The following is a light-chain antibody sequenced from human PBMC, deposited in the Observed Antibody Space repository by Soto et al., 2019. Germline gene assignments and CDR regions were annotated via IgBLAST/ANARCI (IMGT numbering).Light chain of an antibody. J-gene: IGLJ3*02. CDR3: QTWGTAIRV. CDR2: LNSDGTH. Sequence: QPVLTQSPSASASLGDSVKLTCTLSSGHSSYAIAWHQQQPEEGPRYLMKLNSDGTHSKGDGIPDRFSGSSSGAERYLTISSLQYEDDADYYCQTWGTAIRVFGGGTKLTVL. V-gene: IGLV4-69*01. CDR1: SGHSSYA.